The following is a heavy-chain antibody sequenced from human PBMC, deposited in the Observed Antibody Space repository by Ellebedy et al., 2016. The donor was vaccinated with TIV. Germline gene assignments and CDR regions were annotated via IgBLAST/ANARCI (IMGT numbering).Heavy chain of an antibody. J-gene: IGHJ4*02. CDR1: GFTFTNAW. Sequence: GESLKISCAASGFTFTNAWMAWVRQAPGKGLEWVGRIRSKTDGGTTDYAAPVKGRFTVSRDDSENTLYLQMNSLKTEETAVYYCATDRMTATGNSLDYWGQGTLVTVSS. CDR2: IRSKTDGGTT. CDR3: ATDRMTATGNSLDY. D-gene: IGHD6-13*01. V-gene: IGHV3-15*01.